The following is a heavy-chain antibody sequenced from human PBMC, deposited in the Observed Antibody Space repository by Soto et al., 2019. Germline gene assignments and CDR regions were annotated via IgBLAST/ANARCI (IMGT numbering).Heavy chain of an antibody. J-gene: IGHJ6*03. V-gene: IGHV4-34*01. CDR2: INHSGST. D-gene: IGHD6-6*01. CDR3: ARGYRGVLEYSSSTYYMDV. Sequence: SETLSLTCAVYGGSFSGYYWSWIRQPPGKGLEWIGEINHSGSTNYNPSLKSRVTISVDTSKNQFSLKLSSVTAADTAVYYCARGYRGVLEYSSSTYYMDVWGKGTTVTVSS. CDR1: GGSFSGYY.